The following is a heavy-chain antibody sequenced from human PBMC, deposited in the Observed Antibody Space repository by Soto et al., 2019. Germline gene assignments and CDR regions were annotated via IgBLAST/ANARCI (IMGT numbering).Heavy chain of an antibody. D-gene: IGHD3-10*01. CDR3: PRMLTMVRGVTGLRDFDY. Sequence: EVQLLESGGGLVQPGGSLRLSCAASGFPFSSYAMSWVRQAPGRGLEWVSAISGSGTTIYYTDSVKGRFTISRDTSMNTLYLQMNSLRDDVNAAYYCPRMLTMVRGVTGLRDFDYWGQGTLVTVSS. CDR1: GFPFSSYA. CDR2: ISGSGTTI. V-gene: IGHV3-23*01. J-gene: IGHJ4*02.